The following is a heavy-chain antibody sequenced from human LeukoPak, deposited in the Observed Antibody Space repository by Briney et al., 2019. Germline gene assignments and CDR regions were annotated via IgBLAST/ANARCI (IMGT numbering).Heavy chain of an antibody. Sequence: PGGSLRLSCAASGFTFSSYWMHWVRQTPGKGLIYISRINNDGSSANYADSVRGRFTISRDNAENTLYLQMNSLRAEDTAVYYCARFQWELPFDYWGQGTLVTVSS. CDR2: INNDGSSA. CDR1: GFTFSSYW. D-gene: IGHD1-26*01. CDR3: ARFQWELPFDY. J-gene: IGHJ4*02. V-gene: IGHV3-74*01.